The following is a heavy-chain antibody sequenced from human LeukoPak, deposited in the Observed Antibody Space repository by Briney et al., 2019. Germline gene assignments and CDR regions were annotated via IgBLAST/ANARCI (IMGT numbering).Heavy chain of an antibody. CDR3: ARHVVTVEADYFDH. Sequence: ASETLSLTCTVSGGSISNYYWSWIRQPPGKGLEWIGYIYYSGSINYNPSLKSRVTISVDTSETQFSLQLTSVTAADTAMYYCARHVVTVEADYFDHWGQGTLVIVSS. CDR1: GGSISNYY. CDR2: IYYSGSI. V-gene: IGHV4-59*08. J-gene: IGHJ4*02. D-gene: IGHD4-23*01.